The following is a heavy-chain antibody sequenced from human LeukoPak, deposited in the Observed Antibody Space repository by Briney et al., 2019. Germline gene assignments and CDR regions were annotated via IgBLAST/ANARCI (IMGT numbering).Heavy chain of an antibody. Sequence: ASVKVSCKASGYSFTSYGISWVRQAPGQGLEWMGWISAYNGNTNYAQKLQGRVTMTTDTSTSTAYMELSRLRSDDTAVYYCAVNWGTGDAFDIWGQGTMVTVSS. J-gene: IGHJ3*02. CDR1: GYSFTSYG. D-gene: IGHD7-27*01. V-gene: IGHV1-18*01. CDR2: ISAYNGNT. CDR3: AVNWGTGDAFDI.